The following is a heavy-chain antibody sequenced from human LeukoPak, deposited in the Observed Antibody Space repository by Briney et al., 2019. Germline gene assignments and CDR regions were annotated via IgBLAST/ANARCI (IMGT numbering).Heavy chain of an antibody. J-gene: IGHJ4*02. CDR3: AKDIALYYYDSSGPDY. CDR2: IWYDGSKQ. CDR1: GFTFSSYG. Sequence: GRCLRLSCAASGFTFSSYGMHWVRQAAGKGLEWVVFIWYDGSKQYYADSVKGRFTISRDNSKNTLYLQMNSLRAEAAAVYYCAKDIALYYYDSSGPDYWGEGTQATVSS. D-gene: IGHD3-22*01. V-gene: IGHV3-33*06.